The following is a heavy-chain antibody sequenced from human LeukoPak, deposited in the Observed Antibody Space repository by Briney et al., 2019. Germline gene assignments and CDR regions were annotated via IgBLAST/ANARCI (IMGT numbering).Heavy chain of an antibody. CDR3: AGGFGSSWYSNLYYYYGMDV. D-gene: IGHD6-13*01. Sequence: ASVKVSCKASGYTFTSYGISWVRQAPGQGLEWMGWISAYNGNTNYAQKLQGRVTMTTDTSTSTAYMELRSLRSDDTAVYYCAGGFGSSWYSNLYYYYGMDVWGQGTTVTVSS. CDR1: GYTFTSYG. V-gene: IGHV1-18*01. J-gene: IGHJ6*02. CDR2: ISAYNGNT.